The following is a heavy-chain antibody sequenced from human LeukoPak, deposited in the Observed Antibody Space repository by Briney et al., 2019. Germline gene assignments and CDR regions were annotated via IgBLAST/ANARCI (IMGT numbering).Heavy chain of an antibody. Sequence: SETLSLTCAVYGGSFSGYYWSWLRQPPGKGLEWIGEINHSGSTNYNPSLKSRVTISVDTSKNQFSLKLSSVTAADTAVYYCARESYDYVWGSYRLNTPFDYWGQGTLVTVSS. CDR3: ARESYDYVWGSYRLNTPFDY. CDR1: GGSFSGYY. J-gene: IGHJ4*02. V-gene: IGHV4-34*01. D-gene: IGHD3-16*02. CDR2: INHSGST.